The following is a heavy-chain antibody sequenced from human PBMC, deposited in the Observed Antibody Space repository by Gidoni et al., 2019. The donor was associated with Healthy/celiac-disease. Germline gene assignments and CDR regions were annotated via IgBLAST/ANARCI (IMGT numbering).Heavy chain of an antibody. V-gene: IGHV3-66*02. D-gene: IGHD3-22*01. J-gene: IGHJ4*02. CDR1: GFTVSSNY. CDR3: ARETPYYDSSGRRGPYFDY. CDR2: IYSGGST. Sequence: EVQLAESGGGLVQPGGSLSLPRVGSGFTVSSNYMSWVRQGPGKGLEWVSVIYSGGSTYYGDSVKGRFNIYRDNAKNTLYLQMISLRTEDTAVYYCARETPYYDSSGRRGPYFDYWGQGTLVTVSS.